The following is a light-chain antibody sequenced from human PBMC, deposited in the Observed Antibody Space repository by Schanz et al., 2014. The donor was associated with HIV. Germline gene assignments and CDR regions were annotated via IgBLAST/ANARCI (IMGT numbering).Light chain of an antibody. V-gene: IGKV1-39*01. J-gene: IGKJ4*01. CDR2: GAF. Sequence: DIQMTQSPSTLSASVGDRVTITCRASQGITTYLNWYQQKPGKAPKLLIYGAFSLQRGVPSRFSGSGSGTDFTLTISSLQPEDVATYFCQQTNTFLSLSFGRGTKVEIK. CDR3: QQTNTFLSLS. CDR1: QGITTY.